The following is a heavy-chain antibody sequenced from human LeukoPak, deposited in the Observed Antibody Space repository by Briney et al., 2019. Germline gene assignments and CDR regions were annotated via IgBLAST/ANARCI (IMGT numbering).Heavy chain of an antibody. Sequence: GGSLRLSCAASGFTFSSYWMHWVRQAPGKGLEWVSSISSSSSYIYYADSVKGRFTISRDNAKNSLYLQMNSLRAEDTAVYYCARGYCSGGSCYSGGLDYWGQGTLVTVSS. CDR1: GFTFSSYW. CDR3: ARGYCSGGSCYSGGLDY. CDR2: ISSSSSYI. V-gene: IGHV3-21*01. J-gene: IGHJ4*02. D-gene: IGHD2-15*01.